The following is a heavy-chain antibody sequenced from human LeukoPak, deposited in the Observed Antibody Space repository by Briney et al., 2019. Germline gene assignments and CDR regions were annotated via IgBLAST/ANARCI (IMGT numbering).Heavy chain of an antibody. Sequence: GGSLRLSCAASGFTFSSYAMHWVRQAPGKGLEWVAVISYDGSNKYYTDSVKGRFTISRDNSKNTLYLQMNSLRAEDTAVYYCARAYSSGWPNTDYWGQGTLVTVSS. D-gene: IGHD6-19*01. CDR3: ARAYSSGWPNTDY. CDR1: GFTFSSYA. J-gene: IGHJ4*02. CDR2: ISYDGSNK. V-gene: IGHV3-30*04.